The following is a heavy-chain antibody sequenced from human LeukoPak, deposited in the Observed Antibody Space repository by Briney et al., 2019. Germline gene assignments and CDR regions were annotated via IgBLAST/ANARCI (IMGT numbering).Heavy chain of an antibody. Sequence: GGSLRLSCAASGFPFSSYSMNWVREAPGRGLEGVSHISSNSRTIYYADSVKGRFTISRDNAQNSLSLQLNSRGDDETAVYYCARDSTWVGLSFQHWGQGTLVTVSS. V-gene: IGHV3-48*02. CDR1: GFPFSSYS. CDR3: ARDSTWVGLSFQH. D-gene: IGHD2/OR15-2a*01. J-gene: IGHJ1*01. CDR2: ISSNSRTI.